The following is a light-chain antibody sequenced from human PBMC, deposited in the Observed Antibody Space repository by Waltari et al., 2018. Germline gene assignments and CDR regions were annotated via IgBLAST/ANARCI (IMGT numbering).Light chain of an antibody. Sequence: SYELTQPPSVSVSPGQTASITCSGDKLGDKYACWYQQKPGQSPVLVIYQDNKRPSGIPERFPGSNSGNTATLTISGTQAMDEADYYCQAWDSSRRVFGGGTKLTVL. CDR2: QDN. CDR1: KLGDKY. V-gene: IGLV3-1*01. CDR3: QAWDSSRRV. J-gene: IGLJ2*01.